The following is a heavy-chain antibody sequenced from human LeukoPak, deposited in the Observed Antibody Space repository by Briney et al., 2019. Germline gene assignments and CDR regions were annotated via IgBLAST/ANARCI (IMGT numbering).Heavy chain of an antibody. V-gene: IGHV3-30*02. D-gene: IGHD1-14*01. J-gene: IGHJ4*02. Sequence: PGGSLRLSCAASGFTFRDYGMHWVRQAPGKGLEWVAFIRNDGSYEYYPDSVKGRFTISRDNAKNSLYLQMNSLRAEDTAVYYCARDMTTPFDYWGQGTLVTVSS. CDR2: IRNDGSYE. CDR3: ARDMTTPFDY. CDR1: GFTFRDYG.